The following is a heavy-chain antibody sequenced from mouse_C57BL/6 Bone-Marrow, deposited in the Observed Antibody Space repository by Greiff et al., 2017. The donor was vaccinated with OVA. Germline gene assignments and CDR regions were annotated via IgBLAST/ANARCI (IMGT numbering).Heavy chain of an antibody. CDR3: ARCYYGSSYWYFDV. Sequence: RPGQGLEWIARIYPGSGNTYYNEKFKGKATLTAEKSSSTAYMQLSSLTSEDSAVYFCARCYYGSSYWYFDVWGTGTTVTVSS. D-gene: IGHD1-1*01. V-gene: IGHV1-76*01. CDR2: IYPGSGNT. J-gene: IGHJ1*03.